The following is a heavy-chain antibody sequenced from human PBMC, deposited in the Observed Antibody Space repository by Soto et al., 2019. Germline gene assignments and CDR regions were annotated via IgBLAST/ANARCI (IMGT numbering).Heavy chain of an antibody. D-gene: IGHD3-9*01. J-gene: IGHJ6*02. CDR1: GGSISSGGYS. CDR3: AGDILTGYYNYYYYGMDV. Sequence: SETLSLTCTVSGGSISSGGYSWSWIRQHPGKGLEWIGYIYYSGSTYYKPSLKSRVTISVDTSKNQLSLKLSSVTAADTAVYYCAGDILTGYYNYYYYGMDVWGQGTTVTVSS. V-gene: IGHV4-31*03. CDR2: IYYSGST.